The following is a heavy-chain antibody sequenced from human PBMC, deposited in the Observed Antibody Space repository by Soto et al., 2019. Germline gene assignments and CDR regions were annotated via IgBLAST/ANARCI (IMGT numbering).Heavy chain of an antibody. CDR3: TTGLTYYYDSSGYYWAGGMDV. V-gene: IGHV3-15*01. J-gene: IGHJ6*02. D-gene: IGHD3-22*01. CDR1: GFTFSNAW. CDR2: IKSKSDGETT. Sequence: ESGGGLVKPGGSLRLSCAASGFTFSNAWMYWVRQAPGKGLEWVGRIKSKSDGETTDYAAPVKGRFTISRDDSKNTLYLQMNSLKTEDTAVYYCTTGLTYYYDSSGYYWAGGMDVWGQGITVTVSS.